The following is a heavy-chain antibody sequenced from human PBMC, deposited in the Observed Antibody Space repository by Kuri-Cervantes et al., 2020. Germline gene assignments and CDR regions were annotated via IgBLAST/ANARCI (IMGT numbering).Heavy chain of an antibody. V-gene: IGHV3-23*01. CDR3: AKEFSYGYFSAFDI. J-gene: IGHJ3*02. D-gene: IGHD5-18*01. CDR1: GFTFSSYA. CDR2: ISGSGGST. Sequence: GESLKISCAASGFTFSSYAMSWVRQAPGKGLEWVSAISGSGGSTYYADSVKGRFTISRDNSKNTLYLQMNSLRAEDTAVYSCAKEFSYGYFSAFDIWGQGTMVTVSS.